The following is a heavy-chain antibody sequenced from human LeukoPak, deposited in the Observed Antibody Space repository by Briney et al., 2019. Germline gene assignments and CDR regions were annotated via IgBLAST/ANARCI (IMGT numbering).Heavy chain of an antibody. V-gene: IGHV1-69*04. J-gene: IGHJ4*02. CDR3: AVRRGELSSWVY. D-gene: IGHD3-16*02. CDR2: IIPILGIA. Sequence: GASVKVSCKASGGTFSSYAISWVRQAPGQGLEWMGRIIPILGIANYAQKFQGRVTITADKSTSTAYMELSSLRSEDTAVYYCAVRRGELSSWVYWGQGTLVTVSS. CDR1: GGTFSSYA.